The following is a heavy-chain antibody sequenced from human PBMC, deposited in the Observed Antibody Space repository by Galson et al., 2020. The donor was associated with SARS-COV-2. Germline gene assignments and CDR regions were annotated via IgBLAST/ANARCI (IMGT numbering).Heavy chain of an antibody. Sequence: ASVKVSCKASGNTFSAHYIHWVRQAPGQGLEWVGRIHPKTGVTNCAQKLQGRVTMTSDTSVSTAYMELTSLTSDDTALYYCSILGGAVTDNTPDYWGQGTLVAVSS. V-gene: IGHV1-2*02. J-gene: IGHJ4*02. CDR1: GNTFSAHY. D-gene: IGHD6-19*01. CDR2: IHPKTGVT. CDR3: SILGGAVTDNTPDY.